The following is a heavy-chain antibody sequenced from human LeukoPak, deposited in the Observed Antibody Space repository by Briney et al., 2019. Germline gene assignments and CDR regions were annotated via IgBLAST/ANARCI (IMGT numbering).Heavy chain of an antibody. D-gene: IGHD6-19*01. CDR3: ASRGAVANVFDI. CDR1: GFTFSSYW. Sequence: GGSLRLSCAASGFTFSSYWMHWVRQAPGKGLVWVSRIKSDGSSTSYADSVKGRFTISRDNAKNTLYLQMNSLRAEDTAVYYCASRGAVANVFDIWGQGKMVTVSS. CDR2: IKSDGSST. J-gene: IGHJ3*02. V-gene: IGHV3-74*01.